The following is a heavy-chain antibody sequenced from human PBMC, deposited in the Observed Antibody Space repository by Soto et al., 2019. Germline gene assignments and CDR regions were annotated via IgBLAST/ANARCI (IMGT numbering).Heavy chain of an antibody. D-gene: IGHD3-22*01. CDR1: GYTLTELS. J-gene: IGHJ4*02. CDR3: ATDFIYYYDSSGLAVDY. CDR2: LDPEDGET. V-gene: IGHV1-24*01. Sequence: ASVKVSCKVSGYTLTELSMHWVRQAPGNGLEWMGGLDPEDGETIYAQKFQGRVTMTEDTSTDTAYMELSSLRSEDTAVYYCATDFIYYYDSSGLAVDYWGQGTLVTVSS.